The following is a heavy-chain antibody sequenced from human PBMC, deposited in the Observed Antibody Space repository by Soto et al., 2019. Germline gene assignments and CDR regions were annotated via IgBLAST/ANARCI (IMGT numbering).Heavy chain of an antibody. V-gene: IGHV3-23*01. CDR3: AKETYGSGWTLDS. Sequence: DVQLLESGEGVVQSGGSLRLSCSASGFAFSDYSMHWVRQAPGKGPEWVSAISGGGGNTYYAGSVNGRFTISRDNSRNTLYLQMHSLRDDDTALYYCAKETYGSGWTLDSWGQGTRATVSS. CDR2: ISGGGGNT. D-gene: IGHD6-19*01. J-gene: IGHJ4*02. CDR1: GFAFSDYS.